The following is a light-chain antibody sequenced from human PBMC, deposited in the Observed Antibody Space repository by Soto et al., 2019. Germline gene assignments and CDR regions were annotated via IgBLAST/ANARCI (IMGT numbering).Light chain of an antibody. CDR3: SSYTSSSTLGHVV. CDR1: SSDVGGYNY. J-gene: IGLJ2*01. CDR2: EVS. V-gene: IGLV2-14*01. Sequence: QSALTQPASVSGSPGQSITISCTGTSSDVGGYNYVSRYQQHPGKAPKLMIYEVSNRPSGVSNRFSGSKSGNTASLTISGLQAEDEADYYCSSYTSSSTLGHVVFGGGTKLTVL.